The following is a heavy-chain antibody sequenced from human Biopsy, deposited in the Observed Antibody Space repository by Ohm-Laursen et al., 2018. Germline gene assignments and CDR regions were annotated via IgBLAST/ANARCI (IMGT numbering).Heavy chain of an antibody. V-gene: IGHV3-21*04. J-gene: IGHJ4*02. CDR1: GFPFTGFS. CDR2: ITSGSSYI. D-gene: IGHD3-10*01. Sequence: SLRLSCTASGFPFTGFSMDWVRQAPGKGLEWVASITSGSSYIYYADSVKGRFTVSRDNAKNSLYLEMNNLTVEDTAVYYCATDGAGSYNENWGQGTLVSVSS. CDR3: ATDGAGSYNEN.